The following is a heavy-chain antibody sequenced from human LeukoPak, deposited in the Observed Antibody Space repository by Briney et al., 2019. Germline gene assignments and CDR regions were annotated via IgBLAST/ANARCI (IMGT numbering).Heavy chain of an antibody. V-gene: IGHV4-31*03. J-gene: IGHJ6*04. CDR1: GGSISSGGYY. Sequence: KSSETLSLTCTVSGGSISSGGYYWSWIRQHPGKGLEWIVYIYYSGSTYYNPSLKSRVTISVDTSKNQFSLKLSSVTAADTAVYYCAKDEVRYFDWSHHYYYGMDVWGKGTTVTVSS. D-gene: IGHD3-9*01. CDR2: IYYSGST. CDR3: AKDEVRYFDWSHHYYYGMDV.